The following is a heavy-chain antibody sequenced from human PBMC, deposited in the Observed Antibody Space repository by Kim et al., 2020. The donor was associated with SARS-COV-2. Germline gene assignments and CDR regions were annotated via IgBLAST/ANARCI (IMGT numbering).Heavy chain of an antibody. Sequence: GGSLRLSCAASGFTFSSYEMNWVRQAPGKGLEWVSYISSSGSTIYYADSVKGRFTISRDNAKNSLYLQMNSLRAEDTAVYYCAREVPNYYYYGMDVWGQGTTVTVSS. J-gene: IGHJ6*02. CDR3: AREVPNYYYYGMDV. V-gene: IGHV3-48*03. CDR2: ISSSGSTI. CDR1: GFTFSSYE.